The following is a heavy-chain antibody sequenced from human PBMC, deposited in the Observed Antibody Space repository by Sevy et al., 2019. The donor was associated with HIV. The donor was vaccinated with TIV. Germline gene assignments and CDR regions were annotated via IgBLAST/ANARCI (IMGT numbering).Heavy chain of an antibody. V-gene: IGHV3-23*01. D-gene: IGHD2-15*01. CDR1: GFSFDSYG. CDR3: AREGYCSGGSCYSDY. CDR2: ISGSGTRT. Sequence: GGSLRLSCAVSGFSFDSYGMTWVRQAPGKGLEWVSGISGSGTRTYYADSVKGRFSISRDNSKNTLYLQMNSLRAEDTAVYYCAREGYCSGGSCYSDYWGQGTLVTVSS. J-gene: IGHJ4*02.